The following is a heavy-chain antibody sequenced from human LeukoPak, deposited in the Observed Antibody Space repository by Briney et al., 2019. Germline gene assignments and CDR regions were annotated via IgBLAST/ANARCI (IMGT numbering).Heavy chain of an antibody. Sequence: GGSLRLSCAASGFTFSSYGMHWVRQAPGKGLEWVAFIRYDGSNKYYTDSVKGRFTISRDNSKNTLYLQMNSLRAEDTAMYFCAKDKDPWKSTSISDFDYWGQGTLVTVSS. J-gene: IGHJ4*02. CDR2: IRYDGSNK. V-gene: IGHV3-30*02. CDR3: AKDKDPWKSTSISDFDY. D-gene: IGHD1-1*01. CDR1: GFTFSSYG.